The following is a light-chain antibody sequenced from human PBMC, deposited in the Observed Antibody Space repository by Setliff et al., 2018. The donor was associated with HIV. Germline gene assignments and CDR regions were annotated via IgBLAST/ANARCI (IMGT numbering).Light chain of an antibody. CDR2: DVS. V-gene: IGLV2-14*03. CDR1: SSDVGTYNY. CDR3: SSYTSSSTYV. J-gene: IGLJ1*01. Sequence: SVLTQPASVSGSPGQSTTISCTGTSSDVGTYNYVSWYQQHPGKAPKLIIYDVSKRPSGVSNRFPGSKSGNTASLTISGLQAEDEADYYCSSYTSSSTYVFGTGTKVTVL.